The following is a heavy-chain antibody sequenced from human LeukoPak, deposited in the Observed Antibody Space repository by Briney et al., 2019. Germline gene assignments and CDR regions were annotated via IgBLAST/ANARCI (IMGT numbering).Heavy chain of an antibody. J-gene: IGHJ4*02. D-gene: IGHD6-13*01. CDR2: IYPGDSDT. Sequence: GESLKISCKGSGYSFTSYWIGWMRQMPGKGLEWMGIIYPGDSDTRYSPSFQGQVTISADKSISTAYLQWSSLKASDTAMYYCARLYSGSWEEYYFDYWGQGTLVTVSS. CDR1: GYSFTSYW. V-gene: IGHV5-51*01. CDR3: ARLYSGSWEEYYFDY.